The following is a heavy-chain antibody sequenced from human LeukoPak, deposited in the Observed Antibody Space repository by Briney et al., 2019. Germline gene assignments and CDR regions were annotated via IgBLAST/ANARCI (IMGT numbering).Heavy chain of an antibody. CDR1: GFAFSSYA. D-gene: IGHD4/OR15-4a*01. V-gene: IGHV3-23*01. Sequence: GGSLRLSCAASGFAFSSYAMSWVRQAPGKGLEWVSAISGSGGSTYYADSVKGRFTISRDNSKDMLYLQMSDLRAEDTAVYYCTSDYGLYYYYMALWGKGTTVTVS. CDR3: TSDYGLYYYYMAL. CDR2: ISGSGGST. J-gene: IGHJ6*03.